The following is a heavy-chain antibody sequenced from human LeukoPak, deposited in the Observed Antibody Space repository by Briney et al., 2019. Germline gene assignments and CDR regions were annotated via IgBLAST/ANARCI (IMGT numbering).Heavy chain of an antibody. CDR3: ASQRGSYLWGTDFDY. CDR2: SNPNSGDI. D-gene: IGHD3-16*01. CDR1: VYIGTGNY. Sequence: ASVKVSCKASVYIGTGNYMRWERQAPGQGLGWMGWSNPNSGDIKYAQKFQGRVTMTRDPSISTAYMELSRLRSDDTAVYYCASQRGSYLWGTDFDYWGQATLVTVPS. V-gene: IGHV1-2*02. J-gene: IGHJ4*02.